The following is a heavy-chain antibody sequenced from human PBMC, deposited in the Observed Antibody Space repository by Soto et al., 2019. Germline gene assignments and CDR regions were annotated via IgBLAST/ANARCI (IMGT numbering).Heavy chain of an antibody. CDR1: GFTVSSNY. CDR2: IYSGGST. V-gene: IGHV3-53*01. J-gene: IGHJ4*02. D-gene: IGHD6-19*01. Sequence: AGGSLRLSCAASGFTVSSNYMSWVRQAPGKGLEWVSVIYSGGSTYYADSVKGRFTISRDNSKNTLYLQMNSLRAEDTAVYYCARDAGIAVAGAFDYWGQGTLVTVSS. CDR3: ARDAGIAVAGAFDY.